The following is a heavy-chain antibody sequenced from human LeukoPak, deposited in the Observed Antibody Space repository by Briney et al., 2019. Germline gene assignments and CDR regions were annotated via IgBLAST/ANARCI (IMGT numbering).Heavy chain of an antibody. Sequence: PSETLSLTCTVSGGSISSYYWSWIRQPPGKGLEWIGYIYYSGSTNYTPSLKSRVTISVDTSKNQFSLKLSSVTAADTAVYYCAREPDYDILTGAQEAYYFDYWGQGTLVTVSS. V-gene: IGHV4-59*01. CDR3: AREPDYDILTGAQEAYYFDY. CDR2: IYYSGST. D-gene: IGHD3-9*01. CDR1: GGSISSYY. J-gene: IGHJ4*02.